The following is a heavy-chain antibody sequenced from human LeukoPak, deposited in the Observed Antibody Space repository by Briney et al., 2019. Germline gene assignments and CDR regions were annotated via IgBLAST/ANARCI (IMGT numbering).Heavy chain of an antibody. Sequence: GGSLRLSCAASGFTFSSYWMSWVRQAPGKGLEWVSVIYSGGSTYYADSVRGRFTISRDNSKNTLYLQMNSLRAEDTAVYYCAREISRTGAFDIWGQETMVTVSS. CDR3: AREISRTGAFDI. D-gene: IGHD3-3*02. J-gene: IGHJ3*02. V-gene: IGHV3-66*02. CDR2: IYSGGST. CDR1: GFTFSSYW.